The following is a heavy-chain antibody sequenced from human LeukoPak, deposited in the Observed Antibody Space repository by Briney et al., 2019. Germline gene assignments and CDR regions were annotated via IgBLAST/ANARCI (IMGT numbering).Heavy chain of an antibody. Sequence: GASVTVSCKASGGTFSSYAISWVRQAPGQGLEWMGGIIHIFGTANYAQKFQGRVTITADESTSTAYMELSSLRSEDTAVYYCARDTDIVVVVAARYYYYYGMDVWGQGTTVTVSS. CDR1: GGTFSSYA. CDR3: ARDTDIVVVVAARYYYYYGMDV. CDR2: IIHIFGTA. J-gene: IGHJ6*02. D-gene: IGHD2-15*01. V-gene: IGHV1-69*13.